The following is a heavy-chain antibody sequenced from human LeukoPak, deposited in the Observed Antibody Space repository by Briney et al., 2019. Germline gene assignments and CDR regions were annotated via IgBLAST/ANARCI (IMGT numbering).Heavy chain of an antibody. D-gene: IGHD2-8*02. J-gene: IGHJ4*02. CDR3: ARDLTERKYYIAY. V-gene: IGHV3-30*02. CDR1: GFTFSSFG. CDR2: IGYTGTDT. Sequence: PGGSLRLSCAASGFTFSSFGMHWVRQAPGEALEWVAFIGYTGTDTYYADSVKGLFTISRDNSKNTVHLQVNSLRAADTALYSCARDLTERKYYIAYWGQGTLVTVSS.